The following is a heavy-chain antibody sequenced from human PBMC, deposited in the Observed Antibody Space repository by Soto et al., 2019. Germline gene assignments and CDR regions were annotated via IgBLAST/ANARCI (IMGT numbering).Heavy chain of an antibody. V-gene: IGHV1-18*04. CDR2: ISAYNGNT. CDR1: GYTFTSYG. J-gene: IGHJ6*02. Sequence: ASVKVSCKASGYTFTSYGISWVRQAPGQGLEWMGWISAYNGNTNYAQKLQGRVTMTTDTTTSTAYMELRSLRSDDTAVYYCARDRPSEYYYGSGSDYYGMDVWGQGTTVTVSS. D-gene: IGHD3-10*01. CDR3: ARDRPSEYYYGSGSDYYGMDV.